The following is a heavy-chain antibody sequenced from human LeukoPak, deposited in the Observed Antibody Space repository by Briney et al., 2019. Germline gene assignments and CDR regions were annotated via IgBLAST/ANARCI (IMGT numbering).Heavy chain of an antibody. Sequence: GESLKISCKGSGYSFTSYWIGWVRQMPGKGLEWMGMIYPGDSDTRFSPSFQGQVTISADKSISTAYLQWSSLKASDAAMYYCARGSRITIFGVVTSFDYWGQGTLVTVSS. V-gene: IGHV5-51*01. CDR3: ARGSRITIFGVVTSFDY. CDR2: IYPGDSDT. J-gene: IGHJ4*02. CDR1: GYSFTSYW. D-gene: IGHD3-3*01.